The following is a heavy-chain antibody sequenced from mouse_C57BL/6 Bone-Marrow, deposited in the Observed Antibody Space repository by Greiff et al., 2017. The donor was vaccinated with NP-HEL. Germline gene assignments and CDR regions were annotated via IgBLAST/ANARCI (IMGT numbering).Heavy chain of an antibody. CDR2: ISSGGSYT. Sequence: EVQLQESGGDLVKPGGSLKLSCAASGFTFSSYGMSWVRQTPDQRLEWVATISSGGSYTYYPDSLKGRFTISRDNAKNTLYLQMSSLKSEDTAMYYCASPYDYDVAWFAYGGRGTRVTVTA. CDR3: ASPYDYDVAWFAY. D-gene: IGHD2-4*01. CDR1: GFTFSSYG. J-gene: IGHJ3*01. V-gene: IGHV5-6*01.